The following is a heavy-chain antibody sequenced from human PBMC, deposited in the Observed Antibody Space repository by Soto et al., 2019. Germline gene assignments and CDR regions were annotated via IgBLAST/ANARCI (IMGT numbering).Heavy chain of an antibody. V-gene: IGHV3-30*18. CDR1: GYTFTNYD. CDR2: ISHDGNSK. D-gene: IGHD1-1*01. J-gene: IGHJ4*02. Sequence: QVQLVQSGAEVKEPGASVKVSCKASGYTFTNYDINWVRQAPGKGLEWVAVISHDGNSKYYGDSVKGRFTVSRDNSNNMAYLQMNSLRLEDTAMYYCAKQFDLGGLEDYWGQGTLVTVSS. CDR3: AKQFDLGGLEDY.